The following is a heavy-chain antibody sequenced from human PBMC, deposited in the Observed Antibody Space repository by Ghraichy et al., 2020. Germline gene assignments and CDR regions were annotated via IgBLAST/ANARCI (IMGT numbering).Heavy chain of an antibody. CDR3: ARDGDYDSSLAP. D-gene: IGHD3-22*01. V-gene: IGHV3-21*01. J-gene: IGHJ5*02. CDR2: ISSSSSYI. Sequence: GGSLRLSCAASGFTFSSYSMNWVRQAPGKGLEWVSSISSSSSYIYYADSVMGRFTISRDNAKNSLYLQMNSLRAEDTAVYYCARDGDYDSSLAPWGQGTLVTVSS. CDR1: GFTFSSYS.